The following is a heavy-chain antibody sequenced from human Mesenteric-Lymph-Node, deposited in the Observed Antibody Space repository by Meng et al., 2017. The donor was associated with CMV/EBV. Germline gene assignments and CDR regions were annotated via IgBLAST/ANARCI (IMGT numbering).Heavy chain of an antibody. CDR1: GGSISSTNYY. Sequence: SETLSLTCTVSGGSISSTNYYWGWIRQPPGKGLEWIGSIYYSGSTYYYNPSLKSRVTISVDTSKKQFSLRLSSVTAADTAVYYCARADGDYIDYWGQGTLVTVSS. V-gene: IGHV4-39*07. CDR2: IYYSGSTY. D-gene: IGHD4-17*01. J-gene: IGHJ4*02. CDR3: ARADGDYIDY.